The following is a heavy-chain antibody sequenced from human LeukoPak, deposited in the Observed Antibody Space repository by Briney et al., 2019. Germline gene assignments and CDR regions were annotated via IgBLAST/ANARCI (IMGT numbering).Heavy chain of an antibody. J-gene: IGHJ4*02. CDR1: GFTFSNAW. V-gene: IGHV3-15*01. D-gene: IGHD1-26*01. CDR3: TTDLGAILGFDY. Sequence: RSGGSLRLSCAASGFTFSNAWMSWVRQAPGKGLEWVGRIKSKTDGGTTDYAAPVKGRFTISRDDSKNTLYLQMNSLKTEDTAVYYCTTDLGAILGFDYWGQGTLVTVSS. CDR2: IKSKTDGGTT.